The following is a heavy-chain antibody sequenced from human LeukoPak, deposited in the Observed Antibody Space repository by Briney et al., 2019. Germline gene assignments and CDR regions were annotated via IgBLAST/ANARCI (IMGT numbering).Heavy chain of an antibody. CDR1: GGSISSYY. Sequence: PSETLSLTCTVSGGSISSYYWSWIRQPPGKGLEWIGYIYYSGSTNYNPSLKSRVTISVDTSKIQFSLKLSSVTAADTAVYYCARDGDSGSYQDAFDIWGQGTMVTVSS. CDR3: ARDGDSGSYQDAFDI. D-gene: IGHD1-26*01. J-gene: IGHJ3*02. CDR2: IYYSGST. V-gene: IGHV4-59*01.